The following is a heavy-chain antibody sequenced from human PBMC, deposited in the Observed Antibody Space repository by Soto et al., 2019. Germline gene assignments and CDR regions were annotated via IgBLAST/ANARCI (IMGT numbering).Heavy chain of an antibody. J-gene: IGHJ4*02. CDR1: GFIFDDYA. V-gene: IGHV3-9*01. CDR2: ISWNSGSI. CDR3: VKDIEETHGPFDY. Sequence: GGSLRLSCAASGFIFDDYAMHWVRQAPGKGLEWVSRISWNSGSIGYADSVKGRFTISRDNAKNSLYLQMDSLRAEDSALYYCVKDIEETHGPFDYWGQGTLVTVSS.